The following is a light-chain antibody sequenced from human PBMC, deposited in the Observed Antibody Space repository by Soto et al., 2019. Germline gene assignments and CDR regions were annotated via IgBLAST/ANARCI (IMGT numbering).Light chain of an antibody. CDR2: SAS. CDR3: QKYDGAPWT. J-gene: IGKJ1*01. V-gene: IGKV1-27*01. Sequence: DIQMTQSPSSLSASVGDRVTISCRASRGISDNLAWFQQKPGKVPKLLIYSASTLQFGVPSRFSGGGSGTDFTLTISNLQPEDVATYYCQKYDGAPWTFGQGTKVEIK. CDR1: RGISDN.